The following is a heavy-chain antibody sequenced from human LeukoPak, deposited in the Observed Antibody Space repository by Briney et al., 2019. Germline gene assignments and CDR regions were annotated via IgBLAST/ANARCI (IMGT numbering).Heavy chain of an antibody. J-gene: IGHJ4*02. CDR2: ISYDGSNK. V-gene: IGHV3-30-3*01. D-gene: IGHD6-13*01. Sequence: QAGGSLRLSCAASGFTFSSYAMHWVRQAPGKGLEWVAVISYDGSNKYYADSVKGRFTISRDNSKNTLYLQMNSLRAEDTAVFYCARDKVGGIAAVIDYWGQGTLVTVSS. CDR3: ARDKVGGIAAVIDY. CDR1: GFTFSSYA.